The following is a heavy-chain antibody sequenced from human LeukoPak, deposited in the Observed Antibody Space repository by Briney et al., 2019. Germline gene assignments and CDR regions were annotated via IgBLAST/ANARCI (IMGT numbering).Heavy chain of an antibody. D-gene: IGHD6-13*01. Sequence: PGRSLRLSCAASGFTLNSYNIHWVRQAPGKGLEWVSSISSSGSFIYYADSVKGRFTISRDNAKNSLYLQMNSLRAEDTAVYYCARVGGIAAVGSDYFDHWGQGTLVTVSS. CDR3: ARVGGIAAVGSDYFDH. CDR1: GFTLNSYN. J-gene: IGHJ4*02. CDR2: ISSSGSFI. V-gene: IGHV3-21*01.